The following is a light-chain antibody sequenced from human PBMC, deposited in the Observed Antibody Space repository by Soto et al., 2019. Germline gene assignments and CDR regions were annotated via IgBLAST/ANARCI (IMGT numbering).Light chain of an antibody. J-gene: IGLJ3*02. CDR3: QSYEGSNRM. CDR1: SGSIVSNY. Sequence: LTQPHSVSESPGKTITISCTRSSGSIVSNYVQWYQQRPGSAPTTVIYEDNQRPSGVPDRFSGSIDSSSNSASLIISGLKTEDEADYYCQSYEGSNRMFGGGTKLTVL. V-gene: IGLV6-57*03. CDR2: EDN.